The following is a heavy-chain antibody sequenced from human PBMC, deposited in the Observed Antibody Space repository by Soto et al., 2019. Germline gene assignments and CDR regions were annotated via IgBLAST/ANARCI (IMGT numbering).Heavy chain of an antibody. CDR2: ISAYNGNT. D-gene: IGHD2-21*02. Sequence: ASVKVSCKASGYTFTSYGISWVRQAPGQGLEWMGWISAYNGNTNYAQKLKGRVTMTTDTSTSTAYMELRSLRSDDTAVYYFAIIKNLAYCGGDCYAEYFQHWGQGTLVTVSS. J-gene: IGHJ1*01. V-gene: IGHV1-18*01. CDR1: GYTFTSYG. CDR3: AIIKNLAYCGGDCYAEYFQH.